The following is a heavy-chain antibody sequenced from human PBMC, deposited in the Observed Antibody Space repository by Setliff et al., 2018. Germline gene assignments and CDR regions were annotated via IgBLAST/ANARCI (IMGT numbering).Heavy chain of an antibody. CDR1: GFTFSTYR. CDR3: ARGGTFRYFDF. J-gene: IGHJ4*02. Sequence: AGGSLRLSCAASGFTFSTYRMHWVRQAPGKGLEWVAVIWDDGGNKYHADSVKGRFTISRDNSKNTLYLQMSSLRVEDTAVYYCARGGTFRYFDFWGQGAPVTVSS. CDR2: IWDDGGNK. V-gene: IGHV3-33*08. D-gene: IGHD5-12*01.